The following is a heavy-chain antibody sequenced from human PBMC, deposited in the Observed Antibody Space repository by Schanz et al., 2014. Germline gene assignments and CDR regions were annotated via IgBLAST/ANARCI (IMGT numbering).Heavy chain of an antibody. J-gene: IGHJ4*02. CDR2: IIPILGIA. CDR3: ARAPTAYCSDTSCLGTPFDY. CDR1: GYTLSAYS. D-gene: IGHD2-2*01. V-gene: IGHV1-69*04. Sequence: QVQLVQSGAEVKKPGASVKVSCKASGYTLSAYSLHWVRQAPGQGLEWMGRIIPILGIANYAQKFQGRVTITADRSTSTAYMELSSLRSEDTAVYYCARAPTAYCSDTSCLGTPFDYWGQGTLVTVSS.